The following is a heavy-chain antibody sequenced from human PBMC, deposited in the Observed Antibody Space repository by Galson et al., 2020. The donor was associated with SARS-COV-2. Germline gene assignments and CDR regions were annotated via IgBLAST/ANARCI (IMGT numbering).Heavy chain of an antibody. CDR3: ARDLYWYGMDV. D-gene: IGHD2-8*02. CDR1: GFSVSSNY. V-gene: IGHV3-53*01. Sequence: GESLKLSCAASGFSVSSNYMTWVRQAPGKGLEWVSFIYSGGSTYYADSVEGRFTISRDNSKNTLYLQMNSLRVEDTAAYYCARDLYWYGMDVWGQGTTVTVSS. J-gene: IGHJ6*02. CDR2: IYSGGST.